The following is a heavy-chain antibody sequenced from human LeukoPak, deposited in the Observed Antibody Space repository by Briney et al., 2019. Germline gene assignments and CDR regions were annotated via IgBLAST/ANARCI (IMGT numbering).Heavy chain of an antibody. CDR1: GYTFTGYY. CDR3: AREWVGSNWGATSYWYFDL. V-gene: IGHV1-2*04. CDR2: INPNSGGT. Sequence: GASVKVSCKASGYTFTGYYMHWVRQAPGQGLEWMGWINPNSGGTNYAQKFQGWVTMTRDTSTSTVYMELSSLRSEDTAVYYCAREWVGSNWGATSYWYFDLWGRGTLVTVSS. J-gene: IGHJ2*01. D-gene: IGHD7-27*01.